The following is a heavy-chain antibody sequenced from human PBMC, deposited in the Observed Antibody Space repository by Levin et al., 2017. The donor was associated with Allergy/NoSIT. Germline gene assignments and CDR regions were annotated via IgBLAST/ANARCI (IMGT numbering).Heavy chain of an antibody. V-gene: IGHV3-23*01. D-gene: IGHD4-11*01. CDR2: SSASGNRT. J-gene: IGHJ4*02. CDR3: ATDLPWPATTVK. CDR1: GFTFSNYA. Sequence: GGSLRLSCAASGFTFSNYAMTWVRQAPGKGPEWVSSSSASGNRTFYADSVKGRFTISRDNSRNTLSLQMNSLRAEDTAIYYCATDLPWPATTVKWGQGTLVTVSS.